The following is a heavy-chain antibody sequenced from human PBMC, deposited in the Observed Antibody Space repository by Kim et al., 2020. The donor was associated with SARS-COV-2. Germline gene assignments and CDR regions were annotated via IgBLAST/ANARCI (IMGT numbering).Heavy chain of an antibody. J-gene: IGHJ4*02. Sequence: SVKGRFTISRDNSKNTLYLQMNSLRAEDTAVYYCARGGGYYDILTGYGYWGQGTLVTVSS. CDR3: ARGGGYYDILTGYGY. V-gene: IGHV3-30*01. D-gene: IGHD3-9*01.